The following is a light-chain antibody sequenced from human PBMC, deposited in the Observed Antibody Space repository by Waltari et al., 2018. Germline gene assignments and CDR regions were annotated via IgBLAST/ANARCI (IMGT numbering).Light chain of an antibody. Sequence: EIVLPQSPDFQSVTPKEKVTITCRARHSSGSSFDWYQQKPDQAPKLLIKFASESFSGVPSRFSGSGSGTDFTLTINSLEAEDAATYYCHQSSSLPWTFGQGTKVEIK. CDR2: FAS. CDR1: HSSGSS. J-gene: IGKJ1*01. V-gene: IGKV6-21*01. CDR3: HQSSSLPWT.